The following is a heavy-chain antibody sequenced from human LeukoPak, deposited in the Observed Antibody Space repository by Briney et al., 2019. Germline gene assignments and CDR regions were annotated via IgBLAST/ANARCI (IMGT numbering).Heavy chain of an antibody. CDR1: GDSFSGYY. D-gene: IGHD5-18*01. Sequence: PSETPSLTCAVYGDSFSGYYWSWIRQPPGKGLEWIGEINHSGSTNYNPSLKSRVTISVDTSKSQFSLKLSSVTAADTAVYYCARSGYSYGYDYWGQGTLVTVSS. J-gene: IGHJ4*02. CDR2: INHSGST. V-gene: IGHV4-34*01. CDR3: ARSGYSYGYDY.